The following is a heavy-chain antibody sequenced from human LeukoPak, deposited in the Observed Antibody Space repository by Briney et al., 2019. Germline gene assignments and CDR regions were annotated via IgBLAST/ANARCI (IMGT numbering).Heavy chain of an antibody. J-gene: IGHJ6*02. CDR1: GFTFSSYE. CDR3: AGDYGEYYYGMDV. V-gene: IGHV3-33*08. D-gene: IGHD4-17*01. Sequence: GGSLRLSCAASGFTFSSYEMNWVRQAPGKGLEWVAVIWYDGSNKCYADSVKGRFTISRDNSKNTLYLQMNSLRAEDTAVYYCAGDYGEYYYGMDVWGQGTTVTVSS. CDR2: IWYDGSNK.